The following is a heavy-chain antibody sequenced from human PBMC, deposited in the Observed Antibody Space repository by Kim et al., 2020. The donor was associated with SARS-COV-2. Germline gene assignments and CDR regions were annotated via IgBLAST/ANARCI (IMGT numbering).Heavy chain of an antibody. D-gene: IGHD3-22*01. J-gene: IGHJ1*01. CDR1: GYTFTSYG. V-gene: IGHV1-18*01. CDR2: ISTYDANT. CDR3: AREGGGYYDSSGLIQH. Sequence: ASVKVSCKASGYTFTSYGISWVRQAPGQGLEWMGWISTYDANTNYAQKLQGRVTMTTDTSTSTAYMELRSLRSDDTAVYYCAREGGGYYDSSGLIQHWGQGTLVTVSS.